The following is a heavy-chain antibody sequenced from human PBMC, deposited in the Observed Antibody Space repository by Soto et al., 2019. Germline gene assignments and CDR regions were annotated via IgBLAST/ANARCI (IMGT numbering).Heavy chain of an antibody. Sequence: ASVKVSCKASGGTFSSYAVSWVRQVPGQGLEWMGGIIPIFGTANYAQKFQGRVTITADESTSTAYMELSSLRSEDTAVYYCARRPSVRSENWFDPWGQGTLVTVSS. CDR1: GGTFSSYA. J-gene: IGHJ5*02. CDR2: IIPIFGTA. V-gene: IGHV1-69*13. CDR3: ARRPSVRSENWFDP.